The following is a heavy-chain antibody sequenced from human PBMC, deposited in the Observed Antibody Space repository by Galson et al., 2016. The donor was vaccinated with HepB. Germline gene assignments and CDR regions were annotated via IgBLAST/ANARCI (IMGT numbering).Heavy chain of an antibody. CDR3: ARDLGGYSGYGGNYFGMDV. D-gene: IGHD5-12*01. CDR1: GFTFTTHT. Sequence: SLRISCAASGFTFTTHTMNWVRQAPGKGLEWVTVVPHYGNNKYYADSVKGRFTVSRDNSKSTVNLHMNSLRPEDTAVYYCARDLGGYSGYGGNYFGMDVWGQGTTVTVS. V-gene: IGHV3-30-3*01. CDR2: VPHYGNNK. J-gene: IGHJ6*02.